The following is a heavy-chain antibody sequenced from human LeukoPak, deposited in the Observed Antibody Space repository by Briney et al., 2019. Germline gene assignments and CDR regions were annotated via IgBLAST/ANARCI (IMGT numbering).Heavy chain of an antibody. CDR2: TSSSSSTI. CDR3: ARGPDPVVRGPRRAFDL. CDR1: GFTFSGYD. V-gene: IGHV3-48*01. J-gene: IGHJ3*01. D-gene: IGHD3-10*01. Sequence: GGSLRLSCAASGFTFSGYDMSWVRQAPGKGLEWVSYTSSSSSTIYYADSVKSRFIISRDDSKNTVYLQMNSLGVDDTALYYCARGPDPVVRGPRRAFDLWGQGTMVTVSS.